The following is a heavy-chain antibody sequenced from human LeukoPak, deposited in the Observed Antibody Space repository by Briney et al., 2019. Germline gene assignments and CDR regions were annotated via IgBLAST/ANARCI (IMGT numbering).Heavy chain of an antibody. V-gene: IGHV1-3*04. CDR2: INTDNGNT. Sequence: ASVKVSFKTSGYTFTNHPMHWMRQAPGQRLEWMGWINTDNGNTKYSQKFQGRVAFTRDTSASTAYMELNSLTSEDTSVYYCAPLIGAYFDYWGQGTLVTVSS. CDR1: GYTFTNHP. J-gene: IGHJ4*02. CDR3: APLIGAYFDY. D-gene: IGHD3-22*01.